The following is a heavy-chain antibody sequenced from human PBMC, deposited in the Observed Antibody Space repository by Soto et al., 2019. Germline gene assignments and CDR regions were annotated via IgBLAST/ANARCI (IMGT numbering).Heavy chain of an antibody. CDR2: IDPRDSYT. CDR3: ARLYCSSSTCDSWFDP. Sequence: GESLKISCTGFGYTFTTFWISWVRQMPGRGLEWMERIDPRDSYTNYSPSFQGHVTISVDKSISTAYLQWGSLKASDTAMYYCARLYCSSSTCDSWFDPWGRGTLVTVSS. CDR1: GYTFTTFW. V-gene: IGHV5-10-1*01. J-gene: IGHJ5*02. D-gene: IGHD2-2*01.